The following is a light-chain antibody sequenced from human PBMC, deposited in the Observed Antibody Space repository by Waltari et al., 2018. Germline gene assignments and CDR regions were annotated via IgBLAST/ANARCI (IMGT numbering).Light chain of an antibody. Sequence: SYELTQPPSVSVSPGQTARITCSGDKLGDKYVCWYKQKPGQSPVLVIFQDSKRRSGIPERFSGSNSGNTATLTISGTQAMDEADYYCQAWDSSTVVFGGGTKLTVL. J-gene: IGLJ2*01. CDR1: KLGDKY. CDR3: QAWDSSTVV. V-gene: IGLV3-1*01. CDR2: QDS.